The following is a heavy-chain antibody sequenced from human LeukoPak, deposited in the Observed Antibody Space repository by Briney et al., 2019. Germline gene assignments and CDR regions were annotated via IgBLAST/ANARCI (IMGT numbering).Heavy chain of an antibody. CDR2: ISTTSTYT. Sequence: GGSLRLSCAASGFTFSDYYMSWIRQAPGKGLEWVSYISTTSTYTNYADSVKGRFTISRDNAKNSLFLQLSSLRAEDTALYYCARYYGDSYYFDYWGQGTLVTVSS. CDR3: ARYYGDSYYFDY. V-gene: IGHV3-11*03. D-gene: IGHD4-17*01. J-gene: IGHJ4*02. CDR1: GFTFSDYY.